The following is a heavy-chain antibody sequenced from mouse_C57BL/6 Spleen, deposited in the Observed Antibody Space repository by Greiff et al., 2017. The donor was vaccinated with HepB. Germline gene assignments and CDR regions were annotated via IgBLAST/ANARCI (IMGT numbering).Heavy chain of an antibody. CDR2: IYPGGGYT. CDR1: GYTFTNYW. J-gene: IGHJ4*01. CDR3: ARGPHYYGSSYPYYYAMDY. V-gene: IGHV1-63*01. D-gene: IGHD1-1*01. Sequence: QVHVKQSGAELVRPGTSVKMSCKASGYTFTNYWIGWAKQRPGHGLEWIGDIYPGGGYTNYNEKFKGKATLTADKSSSTAYMQFSSLTSEDSAIYYCARGPHYYGSSYPYYYAMDYWGQGTSVTVSS.